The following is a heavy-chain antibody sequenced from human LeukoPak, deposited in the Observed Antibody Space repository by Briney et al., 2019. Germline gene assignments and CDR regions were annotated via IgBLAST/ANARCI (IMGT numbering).Heavy chain of an antibody. V-gene: IGHV4-39*07. CDR3: ARGYSSGWYHY. Sequence: SETLSLTCTVSGGSITTTTYHWGWIRQSPGKGLEWIGSIHYSGNTYYNPSLKSRVTISVDTSKNQFSLKLSSVTAADTAVYYCARGYSSGWYHYWGQGTLVTVSS. CDR2: IHYSGNT. D-gene: IGHD6-19*01. CDR1: GGSITTTTYH. J-gene: IGHJ4*02.